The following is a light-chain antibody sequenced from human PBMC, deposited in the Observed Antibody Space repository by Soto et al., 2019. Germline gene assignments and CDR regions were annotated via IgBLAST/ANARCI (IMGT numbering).Light chain of an antibody. Sequence: DVQMTQSPSTLSASVGDRVTITCRASQTINNWLAWYQQRPGKAPTFLIYKTSTLETGVPSRFSGSGSGTEFTLPISSLQPEDFAIYYCQQYTTYPWTFGQGTRVEI. J-gene: IGKJ1*01. CDR1: QTINNW. V-gene: IGKV1-5*03. CDR2: KTS. CDR3: QQYTTYPWT.